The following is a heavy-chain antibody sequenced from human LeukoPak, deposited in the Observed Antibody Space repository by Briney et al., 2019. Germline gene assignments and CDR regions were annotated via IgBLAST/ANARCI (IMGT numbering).Heavy chain of an antibody. Sequence: GGSLRLSCAASGFTFSSYGMHWVRQAPGKGLEWVAVIWYDGSNKYYADSVKGRFTISRDNSKNTLYLQMNSLRAEDTAVYYCAKDFGSYLGAFDIWGRGTMVTVSS. J-gene: IGHJ3*02. D-gene: IGHD1-26*01. V-gene: IGHV3-33*06. CDR3: AKDFGSYLGAFDI. CDR1: GFTFSSYG. CDR2: IWYDGSNK.